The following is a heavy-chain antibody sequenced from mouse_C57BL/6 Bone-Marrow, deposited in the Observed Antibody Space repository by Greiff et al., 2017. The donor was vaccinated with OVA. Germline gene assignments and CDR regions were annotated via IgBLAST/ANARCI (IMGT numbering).Heavy chain of an antibody. CDR3: TREGYSNYAWFAY. CDR1: GFTFSDAW. D-gene: IGHD2-5*01. Sequence: DVQLVESGGGLVQPGGSMKLSCAASGFTFSDAWMDWVRQSPEKGLEWVAEIRNKANNHATYYAESVKGRFTISRDDSKSSVYLQMNSLRAEDTGIYYCTREGYSNYAWFAYWGQGTLVTVSA. CDR2: IRNKANNHAT. J-gene: IGHJ3*01. V-gene: IGHV6-6*01.